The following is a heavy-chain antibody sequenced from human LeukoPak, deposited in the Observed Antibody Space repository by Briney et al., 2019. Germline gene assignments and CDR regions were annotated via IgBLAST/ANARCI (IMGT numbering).Heavy chain of an antibody. CDR3: VRGQTIDY. D-gene: IGHD4-17*01. J-gene: IGHJ4*02. V-gene: IGHV3-74*01. Sequence: PGGSLRPSCTTSGFTFSNYWMYWVRQAPGKGLMWVSRIMSDGTGITYTDSVEGRFTISRDNAKNTLYLQMNSLRDEDTAVYYCVRGQTIDYWGQGTLVTVSS. CDR2: IMSDGTGI. CDR1: GFTFSNYW.